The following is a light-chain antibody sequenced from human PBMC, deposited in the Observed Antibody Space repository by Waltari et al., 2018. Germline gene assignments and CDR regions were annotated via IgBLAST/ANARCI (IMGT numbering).Light chain of an antibody. CDR1: QSVRTN. CDR2: GTS. CDR3: QQYNDWPYT. Sequence: EIVMTQSPVTLSVSPGERAALSCRPSQSVRTNLAWYQQRPGQTPRLLIYGTSARATELPARFSGSGSGTEFTLTISSLQSEDFAVYYCQQYNDWPYTFGQGTKLEIK. J-gene: IGKJ2*01. V-gene: IGKV3-15*01.